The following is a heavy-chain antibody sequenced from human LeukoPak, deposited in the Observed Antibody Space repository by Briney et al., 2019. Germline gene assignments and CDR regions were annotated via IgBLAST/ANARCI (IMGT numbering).Heavy chain of an antibody. J-gene: IGHJ4*02. CDR3: ARTWKTTVTN. V-gene: IGHV4-59*01. D-gene: IGHD4-17*01. CDR1: GGSINSYY. Sequence: PSETLSLTCTVSGGSINSYYWTWIRQPPGKGLEWIGYIFYSGGTNCNPSLKSRATISLDTSKNQFPLTLSSVTAADTAVYYCARTWKTTVTNWGQGTLVTVSS. CDR2: IFYSGGT.